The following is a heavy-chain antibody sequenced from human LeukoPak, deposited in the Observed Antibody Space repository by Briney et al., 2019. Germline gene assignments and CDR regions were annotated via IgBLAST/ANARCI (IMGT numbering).Heavy chain of an antibody. J-gene: IGHJ4*02. Sequence: GGSLRLSCAASGFTFKTYTMHWVRQAPGMGLEWVSSISSSSSYIFYADSVKGRFTISRDNAKNSLYLQMSSLRAEDAAVYYCARVRISSQFNDYWGQGTLVTVSS. CDR3: ARVRISSQFNDY. V-gene: IGHV3-21*01. CDR2: ISSSSSYI. D-gene: IGHD2-15*01. CDR1: GFTFKTYT.